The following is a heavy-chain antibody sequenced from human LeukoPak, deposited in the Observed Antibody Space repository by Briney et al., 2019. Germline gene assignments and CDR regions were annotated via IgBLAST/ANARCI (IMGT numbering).Heavy chain of an antibody. CDR1: GGSISSGSYY. V-gene: IGHV4-61*02. D-gene: IGHD3-22*01. CDR3: ASSHYDSSGFDY. Sequence: SETLSLTXTVSGGSISSGSYYWSWIRQPAGKGLEWIGRIYTSGSTNYNPSLKSRVTISVDTSKNQFSLKLSSVTAADTAVYYCASSHYDSSGFDYWGQGTLVTVSS. J-gene: IGHJ4*02. CDR2: IYTSGST.